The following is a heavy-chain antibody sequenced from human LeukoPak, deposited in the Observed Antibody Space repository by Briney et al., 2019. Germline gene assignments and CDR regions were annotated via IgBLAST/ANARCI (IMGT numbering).Heavy chain of an antibody. CDR1: GFTFSSYA. CDR2: ISGSGGST. Sequence: GGSLRLSCAASGFTFSSYAMSWVRQAPGKGLEWVSAISGSGGSTYYADSVKGRFTTSRDNSKNTLYLQMNSLRAEDTAVYYCAKVSLLWFGEFLWDQGTLVTVSS. CDR3: AKVSLLWFGEFL. J-gene: IGHJ4*02. V-gene: IGHV3-23*01. D-gene: IGHD3-10*01.